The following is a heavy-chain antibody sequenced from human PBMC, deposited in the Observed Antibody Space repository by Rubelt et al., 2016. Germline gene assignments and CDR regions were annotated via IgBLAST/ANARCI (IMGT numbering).Heavy chain of an antibody. J-gene: IGHJ4*02. CDR2: VYYIGTT. CDR1: GGSINNYF. CDR3: ARSTAHSDFDY. V-gene: IGHV4-59*01. Sequence: QVQLQESGPRLVKPSETLSLTCTVSGGSINNYFWNWIRQPPGKGLEWIGYVYYIGTTMYNPSLKSRVAMSVATSANQVTLKLSSVTAADTAVYYCARSTAHSDFDYWGQGTLVTVSS. D-gene: IGHD2-8*02.